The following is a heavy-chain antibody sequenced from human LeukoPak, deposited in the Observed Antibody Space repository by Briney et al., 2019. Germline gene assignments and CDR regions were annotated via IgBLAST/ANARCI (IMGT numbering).Heavy chain of an antibody. V-gene: IGHV4-59*01. CDR1: GGSISSYY. CDR2: IYYSGST. D-gene: IGHD3-22*01. Sequence: SETLSLTCTVSGGSISSYYWSWIRQPPGKGLEWIGYIYYSGSTNYNPSLKSRVTISVDTSKNQFSLKLSSVTAADTAVYYCARDSSGYLDAFDIWGQGTMVTVSS. J-gene: IGHJ3*02. CDR3: ARDSSGYLDAFDI.